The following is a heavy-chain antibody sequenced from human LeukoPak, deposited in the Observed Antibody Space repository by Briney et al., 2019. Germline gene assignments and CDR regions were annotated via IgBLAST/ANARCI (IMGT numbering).Heavy chain of an antibody. CDR3: ARARERQQWLVHGMDV. V-gene: IGHV1-46*01. D-gene: IGHD6-19*01. CDR1: GHNFINFY. J-gene: IGHJ6*02. Sequence: ASVKVSCKASGHNFINFYVHWVRQAPGQGLEWLGTINPSGTSTTYAQNFQGRVTMTRDTSISTAYMELSRLRSDDTAVYYCARARERQQWLVHGMDVWGQGTTVTVSS. CDR2: INPSGTST.